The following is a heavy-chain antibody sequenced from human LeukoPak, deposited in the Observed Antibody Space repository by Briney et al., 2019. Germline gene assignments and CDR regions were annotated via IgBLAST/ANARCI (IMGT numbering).Heavy chain of an antibody. Sequence: GGSLRLSCAASGFTFSNAWMSWVRQAPGKGLEWVGRIKSKTDGGTTDYAAPVKGRFTISRDDSKNTLYLQMNSLKTEDTAVYYCTTDHGSIAARLLDYWGQGTLVTVSS. CDR2: IKSKTDGGTT. D-gene: IGHD6-6*01. CDR1: GFTFSNAW. V-gene: IGHV3-15*01. J-gene: IGHJ4*02. CDR3: TTDHGSIAARLLDY.